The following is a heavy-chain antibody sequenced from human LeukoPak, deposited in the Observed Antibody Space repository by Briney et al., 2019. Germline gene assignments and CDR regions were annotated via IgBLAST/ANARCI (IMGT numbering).Heavy chain of an antibody. CDR2: ISSSGSTI. Sequence: EGSLRLSCAASGFTFSSYEMNWVRQAPGKGLEWVSYISSSGSTIYYADSVKGRFTISRDNAKNSLYLQMNSLRAEDTAVYYCATRGYCSSTSCTHDYWGQGTLVTVSS. CDR1: GFTFSSYE. CDR3: ATRGYCSSTSCTHDY. J-gene: IGHJ4*02. D-gene: IGHD2-2*01. V-gene: IGHV3-48*03.